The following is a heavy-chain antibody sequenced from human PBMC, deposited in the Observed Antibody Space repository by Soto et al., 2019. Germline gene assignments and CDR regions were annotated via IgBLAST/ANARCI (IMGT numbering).Heavy chain of an antibody. CDR3: ARDVMITFGGVIVSQGPYFDY. J-gene: IGHJ4*01. CDR1: GGTLSSYA. Sequence: ASVKVSCKASGGTLSSYAISWVRQAPGQGLEWMGGIIPIFGTANYAQKFQGRVTITADESTSTAYMELSSLRSEDTAVYYCARDVMITFGGVIVSQGPYFDYWG. D-gene: IGHD3-16*02. CDR2: IIPIFGTA. V-gene: IGHV1-69*13.